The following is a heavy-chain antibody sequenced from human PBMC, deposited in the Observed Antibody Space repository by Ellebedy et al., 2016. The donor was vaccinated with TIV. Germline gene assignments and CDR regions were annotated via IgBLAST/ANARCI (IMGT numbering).Heavy chain of an antibody. CDR2: IKGDASEE. V-gene: IGHV3-7*01. CDR1: GFDLRNYW. J-gene: IGHJ5*02. CDR3: AREDGNWLDP. D-gene: IGHD4-23*01. Sequence: PGGSLRLSCVASGFDLRNYWMSWVRQAPGKGLEWVANIKGDASEEYYLDSVKGRFTISRDNLKRSLYLQVNSLRVEDTAVYFCAREDGNWLDPWGQGTLVTV.